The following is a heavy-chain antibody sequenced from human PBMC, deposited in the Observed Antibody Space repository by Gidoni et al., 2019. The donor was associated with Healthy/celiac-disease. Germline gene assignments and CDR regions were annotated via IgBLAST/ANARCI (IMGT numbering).Heavy chain of an antibody. J-gene: IGHJ6*02. V-gene: IGHV3-30*18. CDR1: VFTFRRYG. CDR3: AKEVYYDFWSGYYTLSYGMDV. D-gene: IGHD3-3*01. Sequence: QVQLVESGGGVVQPGSSLRLSCAASVFTFRRYGMPSVRQDPGKGREWVAAISYDGSNKSYADYVNGRFTISRDNSKNTLLLQMNSLRAEDTAVYYCAKEVYYDFWSGYYTLSYGMDVWGQGTTVTVSS. CDR2: ISYDGSNK.